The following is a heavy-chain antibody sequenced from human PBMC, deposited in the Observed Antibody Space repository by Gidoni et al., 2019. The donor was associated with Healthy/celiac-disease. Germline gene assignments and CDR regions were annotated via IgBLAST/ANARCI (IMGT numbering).Heavy chain of an antibody. J-gene: IGHJ6*02. V-gene: IGHV3-15*01. CDR3: TTGYCSSTSCLAFFYYYYGMDV. CDR1: GFTFSNAW. CDR2: IKSKTDGGTT. Sequence: EVQLVASGGGLVKPGGSLRLSCAASGFTFSNAWMSWVRQAPGKGLEWVGRIKSKTDGGTTDYAAPVKGRFTISRDDSKNTLYLQMNSLKTEDTAVYYCTTGYCSSTSCLAFFYYYYGMDVWGQGTTVTVSS. D-gene: IGHD2-2*01.